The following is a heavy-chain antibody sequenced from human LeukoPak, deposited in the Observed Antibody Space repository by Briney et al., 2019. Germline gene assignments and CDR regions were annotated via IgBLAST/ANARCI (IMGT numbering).Heavy chain of an antibody. CDR3: ARDQLWELLGD. D-gene: IGHD1-26*01. J-gene: IGHJ4*02. CDR1: GYAFTSYG. CDR2: MSTQNGNR. Sequence: ASVKVSCKASGYAFTSYGISWVRQAPGQGLEWMGWMSTQNGNRNYAQKLQGRVTMSTDTSTSTAYMELRSLRSDDTAVYYCARDQLWELLGDWGQGTLVTVSS. V-gene: IGHV1-18*01.